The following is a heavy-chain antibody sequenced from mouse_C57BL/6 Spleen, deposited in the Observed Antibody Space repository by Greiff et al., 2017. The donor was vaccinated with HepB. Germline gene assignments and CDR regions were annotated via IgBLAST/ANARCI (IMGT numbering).Heavy chain of an antibody. D-gene: IGHD1-1*01. CDR3: AREAYGIPHYFDY. CDR2: IDPSDSYT. Sequence: QVQLQQPGAELVMPGASVKLSCKASGYTFTSYWMHWVKQRPGQGLEWIGEIDPSDSYTNYNQKFKGKSTLTVDKSSSTAYMQLSSLTSEDSAVYYCAREAYGIPHYFDYWGQGTTLTVSS. CDR1: GYTFTSYW. J-gene: IGHJ2*01. V-gene: IGHV1-69*01.